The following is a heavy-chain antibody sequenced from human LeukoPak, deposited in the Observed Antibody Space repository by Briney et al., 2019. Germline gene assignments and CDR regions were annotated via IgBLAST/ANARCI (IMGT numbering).Heavy chain of an antibody. Sequence: GGSLRLSCAASGFTFSSYAMSWVRQAPXXXLEWVSAISGSGGSTYYADSVKGRFTISRDNSKNTLYLQMNSLRAEDTAVYYCAKGYDFWSGYPLDYWGQGTLVTVSS. CDR1: GFTFSSYA. CDR3: AKGYDFWSGYPLDY. D-gene: IGHD3-3*01. V-gene: IGHV3-23*01. J-gene: IGHJ4*02. CDR2: ISGSGGST.